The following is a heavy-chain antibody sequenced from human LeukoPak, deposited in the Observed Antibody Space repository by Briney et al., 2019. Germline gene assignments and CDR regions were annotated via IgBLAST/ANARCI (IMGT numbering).Heavy chain of an antibody. V-gene: IGHV3-11*05. D-gene: IGHD1-14*01. CDR2: ISSSSHHT. J-gene: IGHJ4*02. CDR3: VTETTEGAKDY. CDR1: GFTFRDRY. Sequence: GGSLRLSCAASGFTFRDRYMGWVRQAPGKGLAWVSYISSSSHHTNYGASVRGRFIISRDNARDSLYLQMNSLRVEDTAIYYCVTETTEGAKDYWGQGTLVTVSS.